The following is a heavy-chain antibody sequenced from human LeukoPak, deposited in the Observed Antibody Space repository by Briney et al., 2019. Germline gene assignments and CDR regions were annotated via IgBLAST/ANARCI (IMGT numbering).Heavy chain of an antibody. CDR3: ARGIGSGWYGLKASSYFDY. J-gene: IGHJ4*02. V-gene: IGHV4-31*03. CDR2: IYYSGST. Sequence: SETLSLTCTVSGGSISSGGYYWSWIRQHPGKGLEWIGYIYYSGSTYYNPSLKSRVTISVDTSKNRFSLKLSSVTAADTAVYYCARGIGSGWYGLKASSYFDYWGQGTLVTVSS. CDR1: GGSISSGGYY. D-gene: IGHD6-19*01.